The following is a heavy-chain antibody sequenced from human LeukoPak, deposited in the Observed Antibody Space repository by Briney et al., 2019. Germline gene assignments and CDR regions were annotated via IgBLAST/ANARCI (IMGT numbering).Heavy chain of an antibody. D-gene: IGHD3-10*01. V-gene: IGHV3-21*01. CDR3: AKDLHYGSADY. Sequence: GGSLRLFCAASGLTFRRYSMNWARQAPGRGLEWGSSISSSSSYIYYADSVKGRFTISRDNAKNTLYLQMNSLRAEDTAVYYCAKDLHYGSADYWGQGTLVTVSS. CDR1: GLTFRRYS. CDR2: ISSSSSYI. J-gene: IGHJ4*02.